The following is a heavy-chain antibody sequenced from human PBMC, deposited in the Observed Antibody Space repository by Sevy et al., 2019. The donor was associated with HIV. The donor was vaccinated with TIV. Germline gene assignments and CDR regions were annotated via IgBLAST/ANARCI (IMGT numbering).Heavy chain of an antibody. Sequence: GGSLRLSCAASGFTFSNYAMSWVRQTPGKGLEWVSTINDSAHRTHYTDSVKGRFTISRDNSKNMLSLQMNSLRAEDTAVYYCVKEVSEYSYSDYWGQGTLVTVSS. J-gene: IGHJ4*02. CDR1: GFTFSNYA. CDR3: VKEVSEYSYSDY. V-gene: IGHV3-23*01. CDR2: INDSAHRT. D-gene: IGHD5-18*01.